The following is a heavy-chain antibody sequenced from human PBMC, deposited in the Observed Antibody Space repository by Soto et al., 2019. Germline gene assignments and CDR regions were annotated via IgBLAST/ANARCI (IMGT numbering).Heavy chain of an antibody. Sequence: LRLSCAASGFTFSSYAMHWVRQAPGKGLEWVAVISYDGSNKYYADSVKGRFTISRDNSKNTLYLQMNSLRAEDTAVYYCATVTAAGRELYYYYYGMDVWGQGTTVTVSS. J-gene: IGHJ6*02. V-gene: IGHV3-30-3*01. D-gene: IGHD2-2*01. CDR2: ISYDGSNK. CDR1: GFTFSSYA. CDR3: ATVTAAGRELYYYYYGMDV.